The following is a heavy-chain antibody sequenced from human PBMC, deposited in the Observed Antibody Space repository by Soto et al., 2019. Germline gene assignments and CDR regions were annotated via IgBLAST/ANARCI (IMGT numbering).Heavy chain of an antibody. Sequence: PGESLKISCQVSGYNFTNYWVAWVRQMPGKGLEWMGIVFPGDSETRYSPSFQGQVTFSADQSTSTAFLKWNSLRASDTAVYYCARRKLHCGGGSCYGTNGLDYWGQGTKVTVSS. J-gene: IGHJ4*02. CDR3: ARRKLHCGGGSCYGTNGLDY. V-gene: IGHV5-51*01. CDR1: GYNFTNYW. CDR2: VFPGDSET. D-gene: IGHD2-15*01.